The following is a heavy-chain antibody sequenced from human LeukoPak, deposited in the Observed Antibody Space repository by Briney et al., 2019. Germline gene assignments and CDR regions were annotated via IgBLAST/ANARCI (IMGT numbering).Heavy chain of an antibody. CDR1: GGSISSYY. V-gene: IGHV4-59*08. Sequence: SETLSLTCTVSGGSISSYYWSWIRQPPGKGLEWIGYIYYSGSTNYNPSLKSRVTMSVDTSKNQFSLKLSSVTAADTAVYYCASDRPEGFGELLYYYYYMDVWGKGTTVTISS. D-gene: IGHD3-10*01. J-gene: IGHJ6*03. CDR2: IYYSGST. CDR3: ASDRPEGFGELLYYYYYMDV.